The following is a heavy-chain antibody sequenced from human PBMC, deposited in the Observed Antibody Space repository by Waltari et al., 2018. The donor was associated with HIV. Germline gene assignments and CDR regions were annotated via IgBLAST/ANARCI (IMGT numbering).Heavy chain of an antibody. D-gene: IGHD2-15*01. Sequence: LVQSGGGEVQEGGCLLLSCSGSGFDFSRFTLNWVRQTPRRGLEWVASLRRDTYEANYLASVRGRFTISRDNAKSSASLEMTGLRVEDTATYYCVRDDPGYVPIDHWGQGSQVIVS. V-gene: IGHV3-21*04. CDR2: LRRDTYEA. CDR3: VRDDPGYVPIDH. CDR1: GFDFSRFT. J-gene: IGHJ4*02.